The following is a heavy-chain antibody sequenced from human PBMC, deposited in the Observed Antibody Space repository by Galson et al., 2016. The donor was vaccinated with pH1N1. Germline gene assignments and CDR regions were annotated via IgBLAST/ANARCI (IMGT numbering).Heavy chain of an antibody. CDR2: TSYDGSNK. V-gene: IGHV3-30-3*01. CDR3: ARETPYSSGWGYYYGMDG. J-gene: IGHJ6*02. Sequence: SLRLSCAASGFTFSTYAMHWVRQAPGKGLEWVALTSYDGSNKYYADSVKGRFTISRNNSKNTLHLEMNSLRAEDTAVYYCARETPYSSGWGYYYGMDGWGQGTTVTVSS. D-gene: IGHD6-19*01. CDR1: GFTFSTYA.